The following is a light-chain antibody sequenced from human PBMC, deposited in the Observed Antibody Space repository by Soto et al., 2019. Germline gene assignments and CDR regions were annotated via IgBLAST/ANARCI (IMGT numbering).Light chain of an antibody. V-gene: IGLV1-40*01. CDR3: QSNDSSLSRPV. CDR1: SSNIGAGYD. J-gene: IGLJ2*01. CDR2: GNS. Sequence: QSVLTQPPSVSGAPGQRVTISCTGSSSNIGAGYDVHWYQQLPGTAPKLLIYGNSNRPSGVPDRFSGSKSGTSASLAITGLQAEDEADYYCQSNDSSLSRPVFGGGTNLTVL.